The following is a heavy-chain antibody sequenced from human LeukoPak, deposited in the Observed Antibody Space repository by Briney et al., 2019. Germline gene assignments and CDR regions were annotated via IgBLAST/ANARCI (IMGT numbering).Heavy chain of an antibody. Sequence: SETLSLTCTASGGSISSYYWSWIRQPPGKGLEWIGYIYYSGSTNYNPSLKSRVTISVDTSKNQFSLKLSSVTAADTAVYYCAREGPYYDFWSGYLDYWGQGTLVTVSS. CDR1: GGSISSYY. V-gene: IGHV4-59*01. J-gene: IGHJ4*02. CDR3: AREGPYYDFWSGYLDY. D-gene: IGHD3-3*01. CDR2: IYYSGST.